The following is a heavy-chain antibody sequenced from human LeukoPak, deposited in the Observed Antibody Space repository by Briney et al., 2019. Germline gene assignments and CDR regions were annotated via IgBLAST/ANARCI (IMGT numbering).Heavy chain of an antibody. CDR3: ARLLRNIAAAVYFFDY. D-gene: IGHD6-13*01. J-gene: IGHJ4*02. CDR1: GYSFSTYW. CDR2: IYPGDSDT. Sequence: GESLKISCKGSGYSFSTYWIGWVRQMPGKGLEWMGIIYPGDSDTRYSPSFQGQVTISADKSISTACLQWSSLQASDTAMYYCARLLRNIAAAVYFFDYWGQGTLVTVSS. V-gene: IGHV5-51*01.